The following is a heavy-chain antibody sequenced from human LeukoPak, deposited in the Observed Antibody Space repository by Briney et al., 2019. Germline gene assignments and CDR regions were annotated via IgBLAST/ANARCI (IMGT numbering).Heavy chain of an antibody. V-gene: IGHV3-43*01. CDR1: GFTFDDYT. D-gene: IGHD3-16*01. Sequence: PGGSLRLSCAASGFTFDDYTMHWVRQAPGKGLEWFSLISWDGGSTYYAASVKGRFTISRDNSKNSLYLQMKSLRTEDTALYYCAKKPPWGDGMDVWGQGTTVTVSS. J-gene: IGHJ6*02. CDR3: AKKPPWGDGMDV. CDR2: ISWDGGST.